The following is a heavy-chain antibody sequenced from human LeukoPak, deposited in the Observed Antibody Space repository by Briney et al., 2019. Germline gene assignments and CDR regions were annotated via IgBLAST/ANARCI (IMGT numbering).Heavy chain of an antibody. CDR2: ISSSSSYT. CDR1: GFTFSDYY. Sequence: GGSLRLSCSASGFTFSDYYMSWIRQAPGKGLEWVSYISSSSSYTNYADSVKGRLTISRDNAKNSLYLRMNSLRAEDTAVYYCARVADSYAFDIWGQGTMVTVSS. D-gene: IGHD2-15*01. CDR3: ARVADSYAFDI. V-gene: IGHV3-11*05. J-gene: IGHJ3*02.